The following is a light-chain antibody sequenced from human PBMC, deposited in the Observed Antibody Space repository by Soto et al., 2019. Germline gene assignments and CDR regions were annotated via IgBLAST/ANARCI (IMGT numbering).Light chain of an antibody. CDR3: QQYGSSPQIT. CDR2: GAS. V-gene: IGKV3-20*01. CDR1: QSVSSSY. J-gene: IGKJ5*01. Sequence: EIVITQSPAILSVSPGERARISCRASQSVSSSYLAWYQQKPGQAHRLLIYGASSRATGIPDRFSGSGSGTDFTLTISRLEPEDLAVYYGQQYGSSPQITFGQRTRLEIK.